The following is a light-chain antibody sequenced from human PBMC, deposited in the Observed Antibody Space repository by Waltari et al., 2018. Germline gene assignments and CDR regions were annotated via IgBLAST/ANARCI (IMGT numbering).Light chain of an antibody. Sequence: ETVVTQSPATLSVSPGERATLSCRTSQSIGSKLAWYQQKPGPAPRLLIYGASIRATGIPARFSGSGSETEFTFTISSLQSEDFAVYYCQQYNNWPPGTFGQGTKVEI. CDR1: QSIGSK. CDR3: QQYNNWPPGT. J-gene: IGKJ1*01. CDR2: GAS. V-gene: IGKV3-15*01.